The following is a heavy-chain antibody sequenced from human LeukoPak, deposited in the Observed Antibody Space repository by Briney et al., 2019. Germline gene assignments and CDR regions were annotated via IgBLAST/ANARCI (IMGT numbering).Heavy chain of an antibody. J-gene: IGHJ4*02. V-gene: IGHV5-51*01. CDR3: ATGSYSDYFDY. Sequence: GEPLKISCKGSGYSFTNYWIDWVRQMPGKGLEWMGIIYPGDSDTRYSPSFQGQVSISADKSISTAYLQWSSLKASDTAMYYCATGSYSDYFDYWGQGTLVTVSS. CDR1: GYSFTNYW. CDR2: IYPGDSDT. D-gene: IGHD3-10*01.